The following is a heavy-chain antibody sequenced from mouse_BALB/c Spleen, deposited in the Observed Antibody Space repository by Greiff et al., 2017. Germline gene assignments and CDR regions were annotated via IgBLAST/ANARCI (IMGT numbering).Heavy chain of an antibody. J-gene: IGHJ3*01. V-gene: IGHV1-9*01. CDR1: GYTFSSYW. CDR2: ILPGSGST. Sequence: QVQLQQSGAELMKPGASVKISCKATGYTFSSYWIEWVKQRPGHGLEWIGEILPGSGSTNYNEKFKGKATFTADTSSNTAYMQLSSLTSADSAVYYCARRGIYYGNSTWFAYWGQGTLVTVSA. D-gene: IGHD2-1*01. CDR3: ARRGIYYGNSTWFAY.